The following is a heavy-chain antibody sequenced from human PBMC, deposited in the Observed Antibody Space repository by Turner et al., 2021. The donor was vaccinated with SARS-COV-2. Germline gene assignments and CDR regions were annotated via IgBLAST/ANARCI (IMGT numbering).Heavy chain of an antibody. CDR1: GFTSSSYA. D-gene: IGHD5-18*01. CDR3: ARDYPWDTAMAHQGGGFDY. Sequence: QVQLVESGGGVVQPGRSLRLSCAASGFTSSSYAMHWVRQAPGKGLEWVAVISYAGSNKFYADSVKGRFTISRDNSKNTLYLQMNSLRAEDTAVYYCARDYPWDTAMAHQGGGFDYWGQGTLVTVSS. CDR2: ISYAGSNK. J-gene: IGHJ4*02. V-gene: IGHV3-30-3*01.